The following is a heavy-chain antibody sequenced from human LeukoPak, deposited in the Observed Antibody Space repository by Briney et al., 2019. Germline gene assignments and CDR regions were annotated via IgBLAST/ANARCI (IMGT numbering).Heavy chain of an antibody. V-gene: IGHV1-2*02. J-gene: IGHJ4*02. CDR2: INPNSGGT. CDR1: GYTFTGYY. D-gene: IGHD3-3*01. CDR3: ARDPPALDNYDFWSGREIVVPGYFDY. Sequence: PRASVKVSCKASGYTFTGYYMHWVRQAPGQGLEWMGWINPNSGGTNYAQKFQGRVTMTRDTSISTAYMELSRLRSDDTAVYYCARDPPALDNYDFWSGREIVVPGYFDYWGQGTLVTVSS.